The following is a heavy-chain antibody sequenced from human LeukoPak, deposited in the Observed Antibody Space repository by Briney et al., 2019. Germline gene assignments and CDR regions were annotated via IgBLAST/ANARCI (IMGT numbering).Heavy chain of an antibody. Sequence: PSETLSLTCTVSGCSFSSYYWSWIRQPAGKGLEWIGRIYISGSGSTNYNPSLKSRVTMSVDTSKNQFSLKLSSVTAADTSVYYCARDKRVAVAGTYIYYYYMDVWGNGTTVTISS. D-gene: IGHD6-19*01. CDR2: IYISGSGST. V-gene: IGHV4-4*07. CDR3: ARDKRVAVAGTYIYYYYMDV. CDR1: GCSFSSYY. J-gene: IGHJ6*03.